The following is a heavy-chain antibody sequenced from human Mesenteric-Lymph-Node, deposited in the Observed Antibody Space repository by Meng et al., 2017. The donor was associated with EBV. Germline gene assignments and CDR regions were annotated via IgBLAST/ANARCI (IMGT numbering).Heavy chain of an antibody. CDR2: IYWDDDK. Sequence: QITLKESGPTLVKPTQTLTLTCHFSGFPLSTSGVGVGWIRQPPGKALEWLALIYWDDDKGYSPSLKNRLTITKDTSKNQVVLTMTNMDPVDTATYYCAHRRGAYSNFNWFDPWGQGTLVTVSS. CDR3: AHRRGAYSNFNWFDP. V-gene: IGHV2-5*02. CDR1: GFPLSTSGVG. J-gene: IGHJ5*02. D-gene: IGHD4-11*01.